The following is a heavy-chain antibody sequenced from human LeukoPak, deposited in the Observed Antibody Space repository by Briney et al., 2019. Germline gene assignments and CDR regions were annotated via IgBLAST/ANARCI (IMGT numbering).Heavy chain of an antibody. J-gene: IGHJ4*02. D-gene: IGHD6-13*01. Sequence: GGSLRLSCAASGFTLSSYSMNWVRQAPGKGLEWVSSISSSSSYIYYADSVKGRFTISRDNAKNSLYLQMNSLRAEDTAVYYCARDPSGYSGSWRYFDYWGQGTLVTVSS. V-gene: IGHV3-21*01. CDR1: GFTLSSYS. CDR2: ISSSSSYI. CDR3: ARDPSGYSGSWRYFDY.